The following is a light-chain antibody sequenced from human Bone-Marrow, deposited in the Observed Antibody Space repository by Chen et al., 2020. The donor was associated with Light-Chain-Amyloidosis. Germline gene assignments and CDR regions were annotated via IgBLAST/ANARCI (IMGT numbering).Light chain of an antibody. CDR3: QQYGTSPLA. V-gene: IGKV3-20*01. CDR1: QTISSNY. Sequence: EIVLTQSPGTLSLSPGEGANLSCRASQTISSNYLTWYQQRFGQAPRLLIYGSASRATGIPDRFTGSGYGADFTLSINRLEPEDCAMYCCQQYGTSPLAFGGGTEVEIK. CDR2: GSA. J-gene: IGKJ4*01.